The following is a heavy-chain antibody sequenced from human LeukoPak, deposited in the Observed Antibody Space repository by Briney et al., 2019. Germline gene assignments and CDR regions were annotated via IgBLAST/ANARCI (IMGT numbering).Heavy chain of an antibody. D-gene: IGHD2-21*02. Sequence: KSSETLSLTCTVSAGSISSYYWSWIRQPPGKGLEWIGYIYSSGSTNYNPSLKSRITISVDTSKNQFSLKLSSVTAADTAVYYCARFAYCGGHCWYYFDYWGQGSLVTVSS. CDR2: IYSSGST. V-gene: IGHV4-59*01. CDR1: AGSISSYY. J-gene: IGHJ4*02. CDR3: ARFAYCGGHCWYYFDY.